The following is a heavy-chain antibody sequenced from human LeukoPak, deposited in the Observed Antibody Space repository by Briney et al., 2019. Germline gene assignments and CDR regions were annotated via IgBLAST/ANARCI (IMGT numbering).Heavy chain of an antibody. D-gene: IGHD2-8*01. V-gene: IGHV3-7*03. J-gene: IGHJ4*02. CDR3: AKAAKSYGNMYYAFDY. CDR2: IKQDGSEK. CDR1: GFSISSHW. Sequence: GGSLRLSCAASGFSISSHWMSWVRQAPGKGLEWVANIKQDGSEKYYVDSVKGWFTISRNISKNSLYLQMNSLRAEDTAFYYCAKAAKSYGNMYYAFDYWGQGTLVTASS.